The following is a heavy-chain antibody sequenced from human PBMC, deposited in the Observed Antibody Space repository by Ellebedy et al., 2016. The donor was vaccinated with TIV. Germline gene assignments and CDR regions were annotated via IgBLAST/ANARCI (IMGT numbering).Heavy chain of an antibody. D-gene: IGHD1-26*01. CDR2: MSSDGTNK. CDR1: GFTFSNYA. Sequence: GESLKISCAASGFTFSNYAMHWVRQAPGKGLEWVALMSSDGTNKYYADSVKGRLTISRDNSKNTLYLQMNSLRPEDTAAYYCAKTHIVGATLSYFDYWGQGTLVTVSS. V-gene: IGHV3-30-3*01. CDR3: AKTHIVGATLSYFDY. J-gene: IGHJ4*02.